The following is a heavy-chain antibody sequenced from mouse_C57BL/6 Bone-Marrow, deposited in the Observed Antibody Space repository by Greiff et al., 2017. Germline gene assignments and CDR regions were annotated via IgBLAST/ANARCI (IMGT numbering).Heavy chain of an antibody. D-gene: IGHD1-1*01. CDR1: GFTFSSYA. J-gene: IGHJ1*03. V-gene: IGHV5-4*01. Sequence: EVKLVESGGGLVKPGGSLKLSCAASGFTFSSYAMSWVRQTPEKRLEWVATISDGGSYTYYPDNVKGRFTISRDNAKNNLYLQMSHLKSEDTAMYYCARDATTVVDYWYFDVWGTGTTVTVSS. CDR3: ARDATTVVDYWYFDV. CDR2: ISDGGSYT.